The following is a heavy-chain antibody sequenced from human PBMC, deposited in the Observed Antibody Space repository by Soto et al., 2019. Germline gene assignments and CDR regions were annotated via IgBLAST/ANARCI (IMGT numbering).Heavy chain of an antibody. CDR1: GGSFSGYY. J-gene: IGHJ4*02. Sequence: QVQLQQWGAGLLKPSETLSLTCAVYGGSFSGYYWSWIRQPPGKGLEWIGEINHSGSTNYNPSLKSRVTLSVDTSKNQFSLQLSSVTAADTAVYYCARGHDSSGSSPDYWGQGTLVTVSS. CDR2: INHSGST. V-gene: IGHV4-34*01. D-gene: IGHD3-22*01. CDR3: ARGHDSSGSSPDY.